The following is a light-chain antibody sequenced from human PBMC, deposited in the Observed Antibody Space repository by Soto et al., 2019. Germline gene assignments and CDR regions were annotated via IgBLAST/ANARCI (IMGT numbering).Light chain of an antibody. CDR3: QQRANWPRT. Sequence: EIVLTQSPATLSLSPGERATLSCRASQSVDNYLAWYQQKPGQAPRLLIYDASNRATGIPARFRGSGSGTGFTLTISSLEPEDFAIYYFQQRANWPRTFGQGTKVEIK. V-gene: IGKV3-11*01. CDR1: QSVDNY. CDR2: DAS. J-gene: IGKJ1*01.